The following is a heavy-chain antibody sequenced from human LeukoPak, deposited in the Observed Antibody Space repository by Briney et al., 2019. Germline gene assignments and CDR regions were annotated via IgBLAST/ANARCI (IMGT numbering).Heavy chain of an antibody. V-gene: IGHV3-23*01. J-gene: IGHJ4*02. D-gene: IGHD1-26*01. CDR1: GFTFNSYA. CDR3: AKDLGRYRNNYFDY. Sequence: GGSLRLSCAASGFTFNSYAMSWVRQAPEKGLEWVATISGSGGGTYYADSVKGRFTISRDDSKNTLYLQMNSLRAEDTAVYYCAKDLGRYRNNYFDYWGQGTLVTVSS. CDR2: ISGSGGGT.